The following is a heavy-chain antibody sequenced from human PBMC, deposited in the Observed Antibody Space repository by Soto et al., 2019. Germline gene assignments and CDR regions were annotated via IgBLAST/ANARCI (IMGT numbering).Heavy chain of an antibody. CDR2: IHHSGST. CDR1: GGSISSGGYS. V-gene: IGHV4-30-2*01. J-gene: IGHJ5*02. D-gene: IGHD3-10*01. Sequence: QLQLQESGSGLVKPSQTLSLICAVSGGSISSGGYSWSWIRKPPGKGLEWIGYIHHSGSTYYNPSLKSRVTISVDRSKNQFSLKLGSVTAADTAVYYCARATYYYGSGSLNWFDPWGQGTLVTVTS. CDR3: ARATYYYGSGSLNWFDP.